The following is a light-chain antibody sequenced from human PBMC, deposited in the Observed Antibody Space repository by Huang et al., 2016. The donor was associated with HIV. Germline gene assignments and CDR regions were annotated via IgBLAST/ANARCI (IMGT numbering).Light chain of an antibody. J-gene: IGKJ4*01. CDR1: QSLLHTDGKTY. Sequence: DVVMTQTPVSLSVTPGQAASISRKSSQSLLHTDGKTYVYWFLQKPGQSPQLLIYEVSRRFSGVPDRFRGSGSGTTFTLIISRVEAEDVGIYFCMQGTHLPLTFGGGTKVEIK. V-gene: IGKV2-29*02. CDR3: MQGTHLPLT. CDR2: EVS.